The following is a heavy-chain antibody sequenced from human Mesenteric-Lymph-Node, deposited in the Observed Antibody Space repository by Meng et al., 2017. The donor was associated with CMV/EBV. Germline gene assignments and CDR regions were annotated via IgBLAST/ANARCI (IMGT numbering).Heavy chain of an antibody. Sequence: GGSLRLSCAASGFSVSSNYMTWVRQAPGKGLEWVSVVYSGGTTFYADSVKGRFTISRDNAKNSLYLQMNSLRAEDTAVYYCARDRGDAFDIWGQGTMVTVSS. CDR2: VYSGGTT. D-gene: IGHD3-10*01. V-gene: IGHV3-53*01. J-gene: IGHJ3*02. CDR3: ARDRGDAFDI. CDR1: GFSVSSNY.